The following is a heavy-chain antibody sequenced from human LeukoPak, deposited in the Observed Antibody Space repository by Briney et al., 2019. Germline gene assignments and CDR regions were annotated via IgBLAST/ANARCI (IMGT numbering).Heavy chain of an antibody. J-gene: IGHJ3*02. V-gene: IGHV4-39*01. Sequence: PSETLSLTXTVSGGSISSSSYYWGWIRQPPGKGLEWIGSIYYSGSTYYNPSLKSRVTISVDTSKNQLSLKLSSATAADTAVYYCARRLRDAFDIWGQGTMVTVSS. CDR1: GGSISSSSYY. D-gene: IGHD3-10*01. CDR2: IYYSGST. CDR3: ARRLRDAFDI.